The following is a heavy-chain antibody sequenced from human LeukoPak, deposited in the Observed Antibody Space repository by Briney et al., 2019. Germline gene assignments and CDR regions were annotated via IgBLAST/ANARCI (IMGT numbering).Heavy chain of an antibody. CDR3: ARLHGSPQAFDI. D-gene: IGHD1-26*01. CDR1: GGSISSYY. Sequence: PSETLSLTCTVSGGSISSYYWSWIRQPPGKGLEWIGCIYYSGSTNYNPSLRSRVTISVDTSKNQFSLKLSSVTAADTAVYYCARLHGSPQAFDIWGQGTMVTVSS. CDR2: IYYSGST. V-gene: IGHV4-59*01. J-gene: IGHJ3*02.